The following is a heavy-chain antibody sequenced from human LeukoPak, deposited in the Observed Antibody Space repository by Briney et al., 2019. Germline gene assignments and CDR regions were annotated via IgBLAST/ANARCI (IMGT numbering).Heavy chain of an antibody. CDR3: TRDPAGYAYGYSFFDY. Sequence: GRSLRLSCPASGFTFGDYAMSWFRQAPGKGLEWVGFIRSETYGGTTEYAASVEGRFSISRDDSKSIAYLQMNSLKTEDTAVYFCTRDPAGYAYGYSFFDYWGQGTLVTVSS. J-gene: IGHJ4*02. D-gene: IGHD3-22*01. CDR1: GFTFGDYA. CDR2: IRSETYGGTT. V-gene: IGHV3-49*03.